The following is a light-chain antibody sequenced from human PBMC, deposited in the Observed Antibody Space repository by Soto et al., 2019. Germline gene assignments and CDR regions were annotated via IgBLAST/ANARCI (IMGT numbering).Light chain of an antibody. CDR1: QSITDW. CDR2: KAS. J-gene: IGKJ1*01. V-gene: IGKV1-5*03. Sequence: DIQMTQSPSTLSASVGDRVTITCRASQSITDWLAWYQQKPGKAPKFLIYKASNLEGGVPSRFSGSGPWTEFTLTISSLQPDDFATYYCQYWDYYSWTFVQGNKVEIK. CDR3: QYWDYYSWT.